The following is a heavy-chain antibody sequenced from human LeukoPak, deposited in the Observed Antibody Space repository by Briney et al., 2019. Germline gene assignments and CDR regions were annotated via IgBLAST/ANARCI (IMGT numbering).Heavy chain of an antibody. V-gene: IGHV4-38-2*02. D-gene: IGHD2-2*01. CDR3: ARGLGYCSSTSCYVGIFDY. J-gene: IGHJ4*02. CDR2: IYHSGST. Sequence: SETLSLTCPVSGYSISSGYYWGWIRQPPGKGLEWIGSIYHSGSTYYNPSLKSRVTISVDTSKNQFSLKLSSVTAADTAVYYCARGLGYCSSTSCYVGIFDYWGQGTLVTVSS. CDR1: GYSISSGYY.